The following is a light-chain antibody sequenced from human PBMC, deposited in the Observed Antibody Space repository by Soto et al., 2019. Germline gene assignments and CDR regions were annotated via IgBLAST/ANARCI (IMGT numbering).Light chain of an antibody. CDR3: CSYAGTYTFYV. V-gene: IGLV2-11*01. J-gene: IGLJ1*01. CDR2: DVN. CDR1: SSDVGGYNY. Sequence: QSALTQPRSVSGSPGQSVTISCTGTSSDVGGYNYVSWYQQHPGKAPKLMIYDVNKWPSGAPDRFSGSKSGNTASLTISGLQAEDEADYYCCSYAGTYTFYVFGTGTKVTVL.